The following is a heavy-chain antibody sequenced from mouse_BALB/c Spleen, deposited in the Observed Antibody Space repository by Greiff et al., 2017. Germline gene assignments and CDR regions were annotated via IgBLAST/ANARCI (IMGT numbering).Heavy chain of an antibody. CDR3: ARGRYGNYVPFAY. CDR2: INSNGGST. Sequence: DVKLVESGGGLVQPGGSLKLSCAASGFTFSSYGMSWVRQTPDKRLELVATINSNGGSTYYPDSVKGRFTISRDNAKNTLYLQMSSLKSEDTAMYYCARGRYGNYVPFAYWGQGTLVTVSA. J-gene: IGHJ3*01. CDR1: GFTFSSYG. D-gene: IGHD2-10*02. V-gene: IGHV5-6-3*01.